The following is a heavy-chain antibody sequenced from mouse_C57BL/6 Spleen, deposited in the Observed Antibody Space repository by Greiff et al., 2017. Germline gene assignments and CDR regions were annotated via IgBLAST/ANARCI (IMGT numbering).Heavy chain of an antibody. V-gene: IGHV1-81*01. CDR2: IYPRSGNT. D-gene: IGHD2-1*01. J-gene: IGHJ3*01. CDR3: ARLPIYYGNTWFAY. Sequence: QVQLQQSGAELARPGASVKLSCKASGYTFTSYGISWVKQRTGQGLEWIGEIYPRSGNTYYNEKFKGKDTLTADKSSSTAYMELRSLTSEDSAVYFCARLPIYYGNTWFAYWGQGTLVTVAA. CDR1: GYTFTSYG.